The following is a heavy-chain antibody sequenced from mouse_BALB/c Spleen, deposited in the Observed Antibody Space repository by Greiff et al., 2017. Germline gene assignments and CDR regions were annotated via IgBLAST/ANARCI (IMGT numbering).Heavy chain of an antibody. Sequence: VQLQESGAELARPGASVKLSCKASGYTFTSYWMQWVKQRPGQGLEWIGAIYPGDGDTRYTQKFKGKATLTADKSSSTAYMQLSSLASEDSAVYYCASGDYYGYAMDYWGQGTSVTVSS. D-gene: IGHD1-1*01. V-gene: IGHV1-87*01. CDR1: GYTFTSYW. CDR2: IYPGDGDT. J-gene: IGHJ4*01. CDR3: ASGDYYGYAMDY.